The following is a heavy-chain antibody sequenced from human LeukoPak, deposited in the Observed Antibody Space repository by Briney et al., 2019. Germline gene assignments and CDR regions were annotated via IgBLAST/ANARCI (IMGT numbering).Heavy chain of an antibody. CDR1: GFTFSDYY. J-gene: IGHJ4*02. CDR3: ARDKKAPYYYDSSGYYSHLDY. CDR2: ISSSGSTI. V-gene: IGHV3-11*01. D-gene: IGHD3-22*01. Sequence: GGSLRLSCAASGFTFSDYYMSWIRQAPGKGLEWVSYISSSGSTIYYADSVKGRFTISRDNAKNSPYLQMNSLRAEDTAVYYCARDKKAPYYYDSSGYYSHLDYWGQGTLVTVSS.